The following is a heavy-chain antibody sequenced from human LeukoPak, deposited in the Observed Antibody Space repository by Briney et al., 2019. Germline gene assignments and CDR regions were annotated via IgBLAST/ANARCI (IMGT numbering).Heavy chain of an antibody. V-gene: IGHV4-38-2*01. D-gene: IGHD3-10*01. CDR3: ARVAYYYGSGSPH. Sequence: PSETLSLTCAVSGYSISSGYYWGWIRQPPGKGLEWIGSIYHSGSTYYNPSLKSRVTISVDTSKNQFSLKLSSVTAADTAVYYCARVAYYYGSGSPHWGQGTLVTVSS. CDR1: GYSISSGYY. J-gene: IGHJ4*02. CDR2: IYHSGST.